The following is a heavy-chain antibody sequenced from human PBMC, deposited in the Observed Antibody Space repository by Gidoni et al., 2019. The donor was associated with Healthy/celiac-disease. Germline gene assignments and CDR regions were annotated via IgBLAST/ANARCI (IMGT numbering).Heavy chain of an antibody. Sequence: EVQLVESGGGLVKPGRSLRLSCTASGFTFGDYAMSWFRTAPGKGLEGVGFIRRKAYGGTTEYAASVKGRFTISRDDSKSIAYLQMNSLKTEDTAVYYCTRGPYDYVWGSYRNDFDYWGQGTLVTVSS. D-gene: IGHD3-16*02. CDR1: GFTFGDYA. J-gene: IGHJ4*02. CDR3: TRGPYDYVWGSYRNDFDY. CDR2: IRRKAYGGTT. V-gene: IGHV3-49*05.